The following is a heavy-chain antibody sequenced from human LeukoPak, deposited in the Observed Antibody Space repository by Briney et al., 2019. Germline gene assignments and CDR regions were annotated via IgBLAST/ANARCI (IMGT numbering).Heavy chain of an antibody. CDR3: ARDRSTRYGAWIDY. CDR1: GGSISSYY. J-gene: IGHJ4*02. Sequence: SETLSLTCTVSGGSISSYYWSWIRQPAGKGLEWIGRIYTSGSTNYNPSLKSRVTMTVDTSKNQFSLKLSSVTAADTAVYYCARDRSTRYGAWIDYWGQGTLVTVSS. D-gene: IGHD4-17*01. V-gene: IGHV4-4*07. CDR2: IYTSGST.